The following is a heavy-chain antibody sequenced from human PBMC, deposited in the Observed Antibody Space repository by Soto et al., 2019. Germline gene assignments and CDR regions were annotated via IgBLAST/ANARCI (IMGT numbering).Heavy chain of an antibody. J-gene: IGHJ5*02. CDR2: IYYSGST. V-gene: IGHV4-59*01. Sequence: QVQLQESGPGLVEPSETLSLTCTVSGGSISSYYWSWIRQPPGKGLEWIGYIYYSGSTNYNPSLKSRVTISVATSKNQFSLKLSSVTAADTAVYYCARDGNYDFWSGYFGWFDPWGQGTLVTVSS. CDR3: ARDGNYDFWSGYFGWFDP. CDR1: GGSISSYY. D-gene: IGHD3-3*01.